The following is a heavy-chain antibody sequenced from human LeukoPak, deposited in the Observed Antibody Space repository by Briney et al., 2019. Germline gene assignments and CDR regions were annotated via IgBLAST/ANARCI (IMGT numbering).Heavy chain of an antibody. CDR2: IWYDGSNK. CDR3: ARRVVAARGDYYYGMDV. D-gene: IGHD2-15*01. V-gene: IGHV3-33*01. J-gene: IGHJ6*02. Sequence: GGSLRLSCAASGFTFSSYGMHWVRQAPGKGLEWVAVIWYDGSNKYYADSVKGRFTISRDNSKNTPYLQMNSLRAEDTAVYYCARRVVAARGDYYYGMDVWGQGTTVTVSS. CDR1: GFTFSSYG.